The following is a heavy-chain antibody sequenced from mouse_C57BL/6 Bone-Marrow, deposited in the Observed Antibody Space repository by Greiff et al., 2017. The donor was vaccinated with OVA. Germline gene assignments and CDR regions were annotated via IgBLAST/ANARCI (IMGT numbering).Heavy chain of an antibody. CDR1: GYTFTSYW. J-gene: IGHJ2*01. CDR3: ARGDYYGSSYFDY. V-gene: IGHV1-64*01. Sequence: QVQLKQSGAELVKPGASVKLSCKASGYTFTSYWMHWVKQRPGQGLEWIGMIHPNSGSTNYNEKFKSKATLTVDKSSSTAYMQLSSLTSEDSAVYYCARGDYYGSSYFDYWGQGTTLTVSS. CDR2: IHPNSGST. D-gene: IGHD1-1*01.